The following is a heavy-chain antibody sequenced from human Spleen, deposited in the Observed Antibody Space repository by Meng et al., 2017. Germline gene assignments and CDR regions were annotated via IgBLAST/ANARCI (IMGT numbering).Heavy chain of an antibody. CDR3: VTRGNPYLNC. V-gene: IGHV1-18*01. CDR1: GYTLPRDG. CDR2: INTYTGKT. J-gene: IGHJ4*02. Sequence: QGQLGQAGAEVKKPGASVKVSCDASGYTLPRDGFSWVRQAPGQGLEWLGWINTYTGKTDYAQKFQGRVTLTTDTFTSTAYMELRSLRSDDTAVYYCVTRGNPYLNCWGQGTLVTVSS.